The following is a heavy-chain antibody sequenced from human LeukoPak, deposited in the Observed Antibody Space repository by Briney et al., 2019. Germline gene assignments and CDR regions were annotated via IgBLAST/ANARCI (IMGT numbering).Heavy chain of an antibody. CDR3: ARDCSGGSCSLD. J-gene: IGHJ4*02. Sequence: ASVKVSCKASGGTFSSYAISWVRQAPGQGLEWMGGIIPIFGTANYAQKFQGRVTITADESTSTAYMELSSLRSEDTAVYYCARDCSGGSCSLDWGQGTLVTVSS. D-gene: IGHD2-15*01. CDR2: IIPIFGTA. V-gene: IGHV1-69*13. CDR1: GGTFSSYA.